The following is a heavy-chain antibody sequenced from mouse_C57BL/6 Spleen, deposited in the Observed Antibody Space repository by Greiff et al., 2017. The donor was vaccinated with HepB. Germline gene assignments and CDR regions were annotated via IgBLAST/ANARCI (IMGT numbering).Heavy chain of an antibody. CDR3: AREGTYYYGSSYEGQGY. Sequence: QVQLKQPGAELVKPGASVKLSCKASGYTFTSYWMHWVKQRPGQGLEWIGMIHPNSGSTNYNEKFKSKATLTVDKSSSTAYMQLSSLTSEDSAVYYCAREGTYYYGSSYEGQGYWGQGTTLTVSS. CDR1: GYTFTSYW. CDR2: IHPNSGST. D-gene: IGHD1-1*01. J-gene: IGHJ2*01. V-gene: IGHV1-64*01.